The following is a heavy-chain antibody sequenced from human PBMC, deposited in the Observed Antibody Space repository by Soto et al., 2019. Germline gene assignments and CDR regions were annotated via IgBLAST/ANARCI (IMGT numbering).Heavy chain of an antibody. D-gene: IGHD5-12*01. V-gene: IGHV1-2*02. CDR2: INPNSGGT. CDR1: GYTFTGYY. J-gene: IGHJ4*02. Sequence: GASVKVSCKASGYTFTGYYMHWVRQAPGQGLEWMGWINPNSGGTNYAQKFQGRVTMTRDTSISTAYMELSRLRSDDTAVYYCARDDGATIEGACFDYWGQGTLVTVSS. CDR3: ARDDGATIEGACFDY.